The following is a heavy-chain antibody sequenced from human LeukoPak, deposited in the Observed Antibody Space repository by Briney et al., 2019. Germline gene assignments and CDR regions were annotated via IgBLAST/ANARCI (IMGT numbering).Heavy chain of an antibody. CDR3: ARDIYYDFWSGYSGYYYYGMDV. CDR1: GGSFSGYY. Sequence: SETLSLTCAVYGGSFSGYYWSWIRQPPGKGLEWIGEINHSGSTNYNPPLKSRVTMSVDTSKNQFSLKLSSVTAADTAVYYCARDIYYDFWSGYSGYYYYGMDVWGQGTTVTVSS. V-gene: IGHV4-34*01. D-gene: IGHD3-3*01. J-gene: IGHJ6*02. CDR2: INHSGST.